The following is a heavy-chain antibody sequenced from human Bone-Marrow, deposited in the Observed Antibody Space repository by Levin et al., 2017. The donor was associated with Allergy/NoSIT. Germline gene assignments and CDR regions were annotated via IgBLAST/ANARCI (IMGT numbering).Heavy chain of an antibody. J-gene: IGHJ6*02. CDR2: ITPLFETS. V-gene: IGHV1-69*06. CDR3: ARESKSDLWSGRHHYNGMDV. CDR1: GGTFSSYA. Sequence: GASVKVSCKASGGTFSSYAISWLRQAPGQGLEWMGGITPLFETSQNAQKFQDRVTMTADKSTSTAYMELSSLTFEDTAIYYCARESKSDLWSGRHHYNGMDVWGQGTTVTVSS. D-gene: IGHD3-3*01.